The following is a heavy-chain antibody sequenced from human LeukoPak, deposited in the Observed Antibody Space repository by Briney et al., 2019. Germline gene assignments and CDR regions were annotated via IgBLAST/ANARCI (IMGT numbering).Heavy chain of an antibody. D-gene: IGHD6-19*01. J-gene: IGHJ4*02. V-gene: IGHV1-18*01. CDR3: ARDFNRLKVAGTSDFDY. CDR2: ISAYNGNT. CDR1: GYTFTSYG. Sequence: ASVKVSCKASGYTFTSYGISWVRQAPGQGLEWMGWISAYNGNTNYAQKLQGRVTMTTDTSTSTAYMELRSLRSDDTAVYYCARDFNRLKVAGTSDFDYWGQGTLVTVSS.